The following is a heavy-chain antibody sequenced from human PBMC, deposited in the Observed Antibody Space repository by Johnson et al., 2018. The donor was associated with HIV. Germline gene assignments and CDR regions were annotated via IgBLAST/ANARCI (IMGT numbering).Heavy chain of an antibody. D-gene: IGHD6-13*01. CDR3: AKDFGSSSWYWFDDAFDI. J-gene: IGHJ3*02. CDR2: IWYDGSNK. V-gene: IGHV3-33*06. CDR1: GFTFSSYG. Sequence: VQLVESGGGVVQPGRSLRLSCAASGFTFSSYGMHWVRQAPGKGLEWVAVIWYDGSNKYYADSVKGRFTISRDNSKNTLYLQMNSRRAEDTAVYYCAKDFGSSSWYWFDDAFDIWGQGTMVTVSS.